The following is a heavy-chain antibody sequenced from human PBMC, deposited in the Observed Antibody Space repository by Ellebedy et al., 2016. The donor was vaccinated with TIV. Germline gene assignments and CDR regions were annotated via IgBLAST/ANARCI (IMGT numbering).Heavy chain of an antibody. D-gene: IGHD1-14*01. CDR2: IWYDGSNK. V-gene: IGHV3-33*01. CDR3: ARTGRGGSTGMDV. Sequence: PGGSLRLSCAASGFTFSSYGMHWVRQAPGKGLEWVAVIWYDGSNKYYADSVKGRFTISRDNSKNTLYLQMNSLRAEDTAGYYCARTGRGGSTGMDVWGQGTTVTVSS. J-gene: IGHJ6*02. CDR1: GFTFSSYG.